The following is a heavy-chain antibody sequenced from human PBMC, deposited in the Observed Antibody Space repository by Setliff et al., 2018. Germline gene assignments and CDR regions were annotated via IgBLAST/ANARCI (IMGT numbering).Heavy chain of an antibody. Sequence: ASVKVSCKASGYTFTSYAMNWVRQAPGQGLEWMGWINTNTGSPTYAQGFTGRFVFSLDTSKNQVVLTMINMDPVDTATYYCGHRQGGNSFRVDNWGQGTLVTVSS. V-gene: IGHV7-4-1*02. CDR3: GHRQGGNSFRVDN. CDR2: INTNTGSP. J-gene: IGHJ4*02. D-gene: IGHD1-26*01. CDR1: GYTFTSYA.